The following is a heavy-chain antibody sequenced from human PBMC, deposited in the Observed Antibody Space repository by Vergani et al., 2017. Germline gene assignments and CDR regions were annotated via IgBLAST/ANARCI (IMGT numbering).Heavy chain of an antibody. Sequence: EVQLVESGGGLVQPGRSLRLSCTASGFTFGDYAMSWFRQAPGKGLEWVGFIRSKAYGGTTEYAASVKDRFTISRDDSKSIAYLQMNSLKTEDTAVYYCTRDYGDYDYYMDVWGKGTTVTVSS. J-gene: IGHJ6*03. CDR3: TRDYGDYDYYMDV. V-gene: IGHV3-49*03. D-gene: IGHD4-17*01. CDR1: GFTFGDYA. CDR2: IRSKAYGGTT.